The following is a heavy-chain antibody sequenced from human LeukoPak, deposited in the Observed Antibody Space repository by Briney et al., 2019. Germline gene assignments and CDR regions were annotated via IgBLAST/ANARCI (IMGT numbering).Heavy chain of an antibody. V-gene: IGHV4-39*02. D-gene: IGHD6-13*01. Sequence: PSETLSLTCAVSGGSMRGSSYYWGWIRQPPGKGLEWIASIYYSGTTYYNPSLKSRVTTSVDTSKNQFSLKLSSVTAADTAVFYCARESAGINYFDYWGQGTLVAVSS. CDR2: IYYSGTT. J-gene: IGHJ4*02. CDR3: ARESAGINYFDY. CDR1: GGSMRGSSYY.